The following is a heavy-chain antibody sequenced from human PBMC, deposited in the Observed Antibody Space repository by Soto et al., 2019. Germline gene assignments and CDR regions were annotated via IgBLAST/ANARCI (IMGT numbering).Heavy chain of an antibody. CDR2: INTAVSNT. CDR3: ARDERFGRSHYNDY. Sequence: GAPVKVSCKAPGFIFHWHGIHWVRQAPGQSLEWMGWINTAVSNTKYSQKFQGRVTITRDTSAATAHMELSGLRSEDTAVYYCARDERFGRSHYNDYWGQGTLVTVSS. V-gene: IGHV1-3*04. D-gene: IGHD3-16*01. CDR1: GFIFHWHG. J-gene: IGHJ4*02.